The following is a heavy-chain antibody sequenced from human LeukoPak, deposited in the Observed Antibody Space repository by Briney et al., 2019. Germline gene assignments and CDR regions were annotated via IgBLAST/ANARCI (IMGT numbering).Heavy chain of an antibody. D-gene: IGHD6-6*01. Sequence: ASVKVSCKASGLTFTSYYMHWVRQAPGQGLECTGMIKPCDGSTTYAQRFQGRVTMTRDPSTTTVYMELSSLRSDDTAVYYCTYSYSSSSGWFDPWGQGTLVTVSS. V-gene: IGHV1-46*01. CDR2: IKPCDGST. J-gene: IGHJ5*02. CDR3: TYSYSSSSGWFDP. CDR1: GLTFTSYY.